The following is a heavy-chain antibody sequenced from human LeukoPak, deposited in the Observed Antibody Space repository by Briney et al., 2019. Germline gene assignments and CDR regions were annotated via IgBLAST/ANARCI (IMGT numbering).Heavy chain of an antibody. CDR2: IKSRPDGGTT. D-gene: IGHD3-16*01. CDR3: ATDGGILH. Sequence: GGPLRLSCAASGFTFSDAWMNWVREAPGKALEWVGRIKSRPDGGTTDYAAPVKYRFIISRDDSKNMLSPQMNRLKTEDTAIYYCATDGGILHWGQGALVTVSS. V-gene: IGHV3-15*01. CDR1: GFTFSDAW. J-gene: IGHJ1*01.